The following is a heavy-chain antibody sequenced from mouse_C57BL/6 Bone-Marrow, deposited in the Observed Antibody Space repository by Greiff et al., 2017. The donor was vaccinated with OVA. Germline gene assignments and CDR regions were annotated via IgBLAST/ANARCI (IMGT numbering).Heavy chain of an antibody. Sequence: VQLQQSGAELVRPGASVKLSCAASGFNIKDDYMHWVKQRPEQGLEWIGWIDPENGDTEYASKFQGKATITADTSSNTAYLQLSSLTSEDTAVYYCTTTRQLRLPEAMDYWGQGTSVTVSS. CDR3: TTTRQLRLPEAMDY. CDR1: GFNIKDDY. CDR2: IDPENGDT. J-gene: IGHJ4*01. D-gene: IGHD3-2*02. V-gene: IGHV14-4*01.